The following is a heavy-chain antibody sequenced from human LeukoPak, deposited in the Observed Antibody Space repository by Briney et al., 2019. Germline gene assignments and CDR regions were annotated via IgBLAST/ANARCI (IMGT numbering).Heavy chain of an antibody. CDR3: AKVELTIVGANFDY. D-gene: IGHD1-26*01. Sequence: PGGSLRLSCAASGFTFSSYAMSWVRQAPGKGLEWVSAISGSGGSTYYADSVNGRFTISRDNSKNTLYLQMNSQRAEDTAVYYCAKVELTIVGANFDYWGQGTLVTVSS. CDR2: ISGSGGST. V-gene: IGHV3-23*01. CDR1: GFTFSSYA. J-gene: IGHJ4*02.